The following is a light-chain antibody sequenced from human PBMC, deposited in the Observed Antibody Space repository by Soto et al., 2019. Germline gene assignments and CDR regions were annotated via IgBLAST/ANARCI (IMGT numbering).Light chain of an antibody. CDR2: GAS. Sequence: DILMTQSPATLSVFPGDRATLSCRAGQSVKTNLAWYQQKPGQTPRLLIYGASTRATGIPGRFSGSGSGTEFTLTISSLQSEDFAVYYCQQYDTLYTFGQGTKLEIK. CDR3: QQYDTLYT. V-gene: IGKV3-15*01. J-gene: IGKJ2*01. CDR1: QSVKTN.